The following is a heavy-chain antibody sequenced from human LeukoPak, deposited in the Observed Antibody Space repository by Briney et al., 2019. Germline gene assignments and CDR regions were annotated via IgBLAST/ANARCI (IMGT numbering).Heavy chain of an antibody. D-gene: IGHD3-22*01. J-gene: IGHJ4*02. CDR3: AKDIRDYYDSSGLDY. V-gene: IGHV3-9*01. CDR2: ISWNSGSI. CDR1: GFTFDDYA. Sequence: GGSLRLSCAASGFTFDDYAMHWVRQAPGKGLEWVSGISWNSGSIGYADSVKGRFTISRDNAKNSLYLQMNSLRAEDTALYYCAKDIRDYYDSSGLDYWGQGTLVTDSS.